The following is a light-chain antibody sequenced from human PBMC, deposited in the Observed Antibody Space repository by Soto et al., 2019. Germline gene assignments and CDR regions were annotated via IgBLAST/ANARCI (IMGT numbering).Light chain of an antibody. J-gene: IGKJ5*01. Sequence: EIVLTQSPVTLFFSRVERSTLSFSASQSLSSSYFAWYQHKPGQGPRLLIYGAFTRATGIPDRFSGSGSGTDFTLTISRLEPEDFAVYYCQQHETLITFGQGTRLEIK. CDR3: QQHETLIT. CDR1: QSLSSSY. CDR2: GAF. V-gene: IGKV3-20*01.